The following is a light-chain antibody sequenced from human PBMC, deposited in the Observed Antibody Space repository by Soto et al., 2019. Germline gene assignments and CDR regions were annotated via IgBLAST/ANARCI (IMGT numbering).Light chain of an antibody. CDR3: QQYGSSPRT. Sequence: EIVLTQSPGTLSLSPGERATLSCRASQSVSSSYLAWYQQKPGQAPRLLIYDASSRATDIPDRFSGSGCGTDFILTISRLEPEDFAVYYCQQYGSSPRTFGQGTKVEIK. CDR1: QSVSSSY. V-gene: IGKV3-20*01. J-gene: IGKJ1*01. CDR2: DAS.